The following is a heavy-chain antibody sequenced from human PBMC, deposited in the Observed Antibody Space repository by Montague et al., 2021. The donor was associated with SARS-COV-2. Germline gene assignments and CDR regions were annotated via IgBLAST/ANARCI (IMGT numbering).Heavy chain of an antibody. V-gene: IGHV6-1*01. D-gene: IGHD6-13*01. CDR2: TYYRSKWYY. Sequence: CAISGDSVSSNTAACNCIRQSPSRGLEWLGRTYYRSKWYYDYAVSVKSRMTISPDTSKNQFSLQLSSVTPEDRAVYYCARDPRYSLSWSFGYWGQGTLVTVSS. J-gene: IGHJ4*02. CDR1: GDSVSSNTAA. CDR3: ARDPRYSLSWSFGY.